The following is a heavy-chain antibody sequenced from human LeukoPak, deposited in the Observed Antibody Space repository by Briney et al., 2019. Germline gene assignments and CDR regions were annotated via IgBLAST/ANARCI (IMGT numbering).Heavy chain of an antibody. J-gene: IGHJ4*02. Sequence: GGSLRLSCAASGFTFSSYAMSWVRQAPGKGLEGVSAISGSGGSTYYADSVKGRFTISRDNSKNTLYLQMNSLRAEDTAVYYCAKDQALGGGLAEDWGQGTLVTVSS. CDR3: AKDQALGGGLAED. D-gene: IGHD2-15*01. V-gene: IGHV3-23*01. CDR2: ISGSGGST. CDR1: GFTFSSYA.